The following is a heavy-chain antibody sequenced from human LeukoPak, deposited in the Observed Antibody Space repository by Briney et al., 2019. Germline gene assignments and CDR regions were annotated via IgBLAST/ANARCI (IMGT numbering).Heavy chain of an antibody. Sequence: ASVKVSCKVSGYTLTELSMHWVRQAPGKGLEWMGGFDPEDGETIYAQKFQGRVTMTEDTSTDTAYMELSSLRSEDTTVYYCATFGSGSYGRWFDPWGQGTLATVSS. CDR1: GYTLTELS. CDR3: ATFGSGSYGRWFDP. J-gene: IGHJ5*02. CDR2: FDPEDGET. D-gene: IGHD1-26*01. V-gene: IGHV1-24*01.